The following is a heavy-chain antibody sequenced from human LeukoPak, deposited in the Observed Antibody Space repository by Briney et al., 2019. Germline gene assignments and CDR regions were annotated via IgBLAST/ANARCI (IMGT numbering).Heavy chain of an antibody. J-gene: IGHJ3*02. CDR3: ARDTYYDSSGYLLHDAFDI. V-gene: IGHV3-7*01. CDR1: GFTFSSYW. CDR2: IKQDGSEK. Sequence: GGSLRLSCAASGFTFSSYWMSWVRQAPGKGLEWVANIKQDGSEKYYVDSVKGRFTISRDNAKNSLYLQMNSLRAEDTAVYYCARDTYYDSSGYLLHDAFDIWGQGTMVTVSS. D-gene: IGHD3-22*01.